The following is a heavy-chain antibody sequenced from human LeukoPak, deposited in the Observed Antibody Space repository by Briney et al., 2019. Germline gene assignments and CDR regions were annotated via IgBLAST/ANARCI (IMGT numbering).Heavy chain of an antibody. CDR2: IYTSGST. CDR1: GGSISSGSYY. D-gene: IGHD2-15*01. CDR3: ARDVPSGGLNWFDP. V-gene: IGHV4-61*02. J-gene: IGHJ5*02. Sequence: PSQTLSLTCTVSGGSISSGSYYWSWIRQPAGKGLEWIGRIYTSGSTNYNPSLKSRVTISVDTSKNQFSLKLSSVTAADTAVYYCARDVPSGGLNWFDPWGQGTLVTVSS.